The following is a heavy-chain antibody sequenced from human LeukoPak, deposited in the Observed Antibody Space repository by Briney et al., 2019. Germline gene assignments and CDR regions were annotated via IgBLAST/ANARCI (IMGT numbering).Heavy chain of an antibody. CDR1: GFTFSSYG. D-gene: IGHD3-9*01. J-gene: IGHJ3*02. CDR3: AKEEDYDILAYDAFDI. Sequence: GGSLRLSCAASGFTFSSYGMHWVRQAPGKGLEWVAVIWYDGSNKYYADSVKGRFTISRDNPKNTLYLQMNSLRAEDTAVYYCAKEEDYDILAYDAFDIWGQGTMVTVSS. CDR2: IWYDGSNK. V-gene: IGHV3-33*06.